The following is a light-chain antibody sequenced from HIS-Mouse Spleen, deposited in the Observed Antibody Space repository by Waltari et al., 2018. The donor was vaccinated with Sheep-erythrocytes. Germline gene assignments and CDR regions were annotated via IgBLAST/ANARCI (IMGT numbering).Light chain of an antibody. Sequence: EIVLTQSPATLSLSPGEKANLSCRASQSVSSYLAWYQQKPGQAPRLLIYDASNRATGIPARFSGGGSGTDFTLTISSLEPEDFAVYYCQQRSNWYTFGQGTKLEIK. CDR3: QQRSNWYT. V-gene: IGKV3-11*01. CDR1: QSVSSY. CDR2: DAS. J-gene: IGKJ2*01.